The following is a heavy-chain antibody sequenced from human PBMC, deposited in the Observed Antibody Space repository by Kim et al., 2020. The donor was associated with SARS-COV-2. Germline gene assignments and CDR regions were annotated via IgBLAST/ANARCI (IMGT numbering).Heavy chain of an antibody. D-gene: IGHD3-10*01. CDR1: GFSFRGSW. Sequence: GGSLRLSCTASGFSFRGSWMSWFRQPPGKGLEWVANILPDGSEKYYADFVKGRFTVSRDNSKNSLQLQMNSLRGEDTAMYYCARSYDYWCQGTQVIVSS. J-gene: IGHJ4*02. V-gene: IGHV3-7*01. CDR3: ARSYDY. CDR2: ILPDGSEK.